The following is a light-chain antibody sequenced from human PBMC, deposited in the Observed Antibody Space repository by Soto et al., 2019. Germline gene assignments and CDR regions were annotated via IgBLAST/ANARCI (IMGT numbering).Light chain of an antibody. CDR2: GAS. CDR3: QQYGSSPIT. CDR1: QSVSSNY. V-gene: IGKV3-20*01. J-gene: IGKJ5*01. Sequence: EIVLTQSPGTLSLSPGERATLSCRASQSVSSNYLAWYQQKPGQAPRLLLFGASSRATGIPDRFSGSGSGTDFTLAISRLGPEDFAVYYCQQYGSSPITFGQGTRLEIK.